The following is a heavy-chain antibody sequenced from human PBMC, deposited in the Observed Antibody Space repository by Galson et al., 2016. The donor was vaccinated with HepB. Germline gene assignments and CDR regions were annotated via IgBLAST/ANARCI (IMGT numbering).Heavy chain of an antibody. Sequence: SETLSLTCNVSGGSIKSYYWSWIRQPPGKGLEWIGYIFYSGSTTYNPSFKSRVTISVDTSKNQFSLKLTSVTAADTAMYYCATLLRGDSCIGGSCYSIDYWGQGTLVTVSS. CDR3: ATLLRGDSCIGGSCYSIDY. V-gene: IGHV4-59*01. CDR1: GGSIKSYY. D-gene: IGHD2-15*01. J-gene: IGHJ4*02. CDR2: IFYSGST.